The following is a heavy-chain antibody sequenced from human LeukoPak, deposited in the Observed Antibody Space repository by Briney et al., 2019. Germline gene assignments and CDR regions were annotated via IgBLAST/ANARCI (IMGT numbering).Heavy chain of an antibody. Sequence: SETLSLTCSVSDDSITMYYWSWIRQPPGKGLEWIGYIYYSGSTNYNPSLKSRVTISVDTSKNQFSLKLSSVTAADTAVYYCARRSYNSPFRYWGQGTLVTVSS. CDR2: IYYSGST. CDR3: ARRSYNSPFRY. J-gene: IGHJ4*02. D-gene: IGHD5-24*01. CDR1: DDSITMYY. V-gene: IGHV4-59*12.